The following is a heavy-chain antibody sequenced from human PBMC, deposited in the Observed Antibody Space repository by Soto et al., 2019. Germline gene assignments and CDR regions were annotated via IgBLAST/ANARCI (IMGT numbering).Heavy chain of an antibody. CDR3: ARDEVPAANWLDP. CDR1: GYIFINYG. CDR2: ISGYNGNT. D-gene: IGHD2-2*01. J-gene: IGHJ5*02. Sequence: ASVKVSCKASGYIFINYGITWVRQAPGQGLEWMGWISGYNGNTKYADKLQGRVTMTTDTSTTTAYMELRSLRSDDTAVYYCARDEVPAANWLDPWGQGTPVTSPQ. V-gene: IGHV1-18*01.